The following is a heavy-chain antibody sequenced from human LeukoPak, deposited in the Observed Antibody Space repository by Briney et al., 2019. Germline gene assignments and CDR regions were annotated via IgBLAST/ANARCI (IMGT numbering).Heavy chain of an antibody. CDR3: ARAPTYDILNYYYGMDV. D-gene: IGHD3-9*01. CDR2: ISAYNGNT. CDR1: GYTFTSYG. V-gene: IGHV1-18*01. J-gene: IGHJ6*02. Sequence: ASVKVSCKASGYTFTSYGISWVRQAPGQVLEWMGWISAYNGNTNYAQKLQGRVTMTTDTSTSTAYMELRSLRSDDTAVYYCARAPTYDILNYYYGMDVWGQGTTVTVSS.